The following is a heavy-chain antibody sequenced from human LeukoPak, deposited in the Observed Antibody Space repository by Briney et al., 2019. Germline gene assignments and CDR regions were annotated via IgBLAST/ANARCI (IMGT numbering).Heavy chain of an antibody. Sequence: GASVKVSCKASGYTFTGYYMHWVRQAPGQGLEWMGWINPNSGGTNYAQKFHGRVTMTRDTSSSTAYMELRRLRSDDTAVYYCARGAHYHDSSQGYDYWGQGTLVTVSS. V-gene: IGHV1-2*02. CDR2: INPNSGGT. CDR3: ARGAHYHDSSQGYDY. CDR1: GYTFTGYY. D-gene: IGHD3-22*01. J-gene: IGHJ4*02.